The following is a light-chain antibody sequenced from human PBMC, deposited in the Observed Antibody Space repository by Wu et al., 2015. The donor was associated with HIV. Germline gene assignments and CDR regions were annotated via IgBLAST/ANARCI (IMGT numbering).Light chain of an antibody. Sequence: IVLTQSPGTLSLSPGERATLSCRASQSVYSTYFAWYQQKPGQAPRLLIYGVSSRAAGIPDRFSGSGSGTEFTLTITSLQPEDFATYFCQQLIDYPRTFGQGTKVEVK. V-gene: IGKV3-20*01. CDR3: QQLIDYPRT. CDR2: GVS. CDR1: QSVYSTY. J-gene: IGKJ1*01.